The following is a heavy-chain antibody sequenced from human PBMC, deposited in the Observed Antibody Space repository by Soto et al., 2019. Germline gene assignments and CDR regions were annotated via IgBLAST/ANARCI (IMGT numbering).Heavy chain of an antibody. V-gene: IGHV2-5*02. CDR3: AHRVLRTVFGLVTTTAIYFDF. CDR1: GFSLTTSGVG. Sequence: QITLNESGPTQVKPRQTLTLTCTFSGFSLTTSGVGVGWIRQSPGKAPEWLALIYWDDDKRYSPSLKSRLTITKDSSKNQVFLTMADLDPAATATYYCAHRVLRTVFGLVTTTAIYFDFWGQGTPVSVSS. J-gene: IGHJ4*02. D-gene: IGHD3-3*01. CDR2: IYWDDDK.